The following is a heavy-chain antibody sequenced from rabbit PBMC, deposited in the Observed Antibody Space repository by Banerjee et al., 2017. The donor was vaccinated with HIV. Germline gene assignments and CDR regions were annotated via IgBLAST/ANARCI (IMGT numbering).Heavy chain of an antibody. CDR2: IAAGSSGST. CDR1: GFTISSSYW. Sequence: EQLKETGGGLVQPGGSLTLSCKASGFTISSSYWMCWVRQAPGKGLEWIACIAAGSSGSTYYASWAKGRFTISKTSSTTVTLQMTSLTAADTATYFCARDYNSVSGWDFHLWGQGTLVTVS. D-gene: IGHD1-1*01. J-gene: IGHJ4*01. CDR3: ARDYNSVSGWDFHL. V-gene: IGHV1S45*01.